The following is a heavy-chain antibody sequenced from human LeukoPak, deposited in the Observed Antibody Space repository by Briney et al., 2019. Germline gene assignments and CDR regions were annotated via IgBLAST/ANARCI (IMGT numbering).Heavy chain of an antibody. V-gene: IGHV4-59*08. CDR1: GGSIISYY. CDR3: ARSIVVAGFVSDYYYYAMDV. J-gene: IGHJ6*02. D-gene: IGHD6-19*01. CDR2: IYYSGST. Sequence: PPAPLTLPCSGPGGSIISYYWSGIRQPPGKGLEGIGYIYYSGSTNYNPSLKSRVTIAVHTSKKQFSLKLSSVTAADTAVYYCARSIVVAGFVSDYYYYAMDVWGQGTTVTVSS.